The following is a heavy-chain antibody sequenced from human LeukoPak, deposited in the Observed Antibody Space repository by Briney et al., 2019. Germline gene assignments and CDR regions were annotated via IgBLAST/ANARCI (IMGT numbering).Heavy chain of an antibody. CDR2: ISSSSSTI. CDR3: ARDFYDSSGYSHDY. Sequence: GGSLRLSCAASGFTFSSYSMTWVRQAPGKGLAWVSYISSSSSTICYADSVKGRFTISRDNAKNSLYLQMNSLRDEDTAVYYCARDFYDSSGYSHDYWGQGTLVTVSS. CDR1: GFTFSSYS. J-gene: IGHJ4*02. V-gene: IGHV3-48*02. D-gene: IGHD3-22*01.